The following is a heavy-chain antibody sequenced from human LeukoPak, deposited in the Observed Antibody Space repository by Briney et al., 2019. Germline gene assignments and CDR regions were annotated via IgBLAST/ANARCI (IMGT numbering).Heavy chain of an antibody. J-gene: IGHJ4*02. CDR3: ERTAARRFDY. V-gene: IGHV1-46*01. CDR2: INPTGGST. CDR1: GYTFPSYF. D-gene: IGHD6-6*01. Sequence: VASVKVSCKASGYTFPSYFMHWVRQAPGQGLEWMGIINPTGGSTTYAQKFQGRVTMTRDTSTSTVYMELSSLRSDDTAVYYCERTAARRFDYWGQGTLVTVSS.